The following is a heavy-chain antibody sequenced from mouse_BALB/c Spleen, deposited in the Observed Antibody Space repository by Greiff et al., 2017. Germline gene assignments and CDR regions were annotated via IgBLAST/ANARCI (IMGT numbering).Heavy chain of an antibody. V-gene: IGHV1-37*01. CDR1: GYSFTGYF. J-gene: IGHJ4*01. CDR2: INPYNGDT. Sequence: EVKLVESGPELVKPGASVKISCKASGYSFTGYFMNWVKQSHGKSLEWIGRINPYNGDTFYNQKFKGKATLTVDKSSSTAHMELLSLTSEDSAVYYCGTCGYYPHYAMDYWGQGTSVTVSS. CDR3: GTCGYYPHYAMDY. D-gene: IGHD2-3*01.